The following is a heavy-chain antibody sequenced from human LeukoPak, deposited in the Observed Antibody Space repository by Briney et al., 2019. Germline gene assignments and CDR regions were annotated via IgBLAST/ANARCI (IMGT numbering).Heavy chain of an antibody. Sequence: EASVKVSCKASGGTFSSYAISWVRQAPGQGLEWMGGIIPIFGTANYAQKFQGRVTITTDESTSTAYMELSSLRSEDTAVYYCAREIHIEHAFDIWGQGTMVTVSS. CDR1: GGTFSSYA. V-gene: IGHV1-69*05. CDR2: IIPIFGTA. CDR3: AREIHIEHAFDI. J-gene: IGHJ3*02.